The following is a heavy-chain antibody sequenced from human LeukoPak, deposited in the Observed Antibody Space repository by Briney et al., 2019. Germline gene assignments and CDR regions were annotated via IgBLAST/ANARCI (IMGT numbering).Heavy chain of an antibody. D-gene: IGHD3-3*01. CDR3: ARAQGWTYYDFWSGYHYFDY. V-gene: IGHV1-8*03. CDR2: MNPNSGNT. Sequence: ASVKVSCKASGYTFTSYDINWVRQATGQGLEWMGWMNPNSGNTGYAQKFQGRVTITRNTSISTAYMELSSLRSEDTAVYYCARAQGWTYYDFWSGYHYFDYWGQGTLVTVSS. CDR1: GYTFTSYD. J-gene: IGHJ4*02.